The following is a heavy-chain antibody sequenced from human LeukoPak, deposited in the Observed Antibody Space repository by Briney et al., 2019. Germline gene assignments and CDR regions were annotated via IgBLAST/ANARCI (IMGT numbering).Heavy chain of an antibody. CDR2: IIPIFGTA. CDR3: ARGVPNYDFWSGYSPLYFDY. D-gene: IGHD3-3*01. CDR1: GGTFSSYA. J-gene: IGHJ4*02. V-gene: IGHV1-69*13. Sequence: SVKVSCKASGGTFSSYAISWVRQAPGQGLEWMGGIIPIFGTANYAQKFQGRVTITADESTSTAYMELSSLRSEDTAVYYCARGVPNYDFWSGYSPLYFDYWGQGTLATVSS.